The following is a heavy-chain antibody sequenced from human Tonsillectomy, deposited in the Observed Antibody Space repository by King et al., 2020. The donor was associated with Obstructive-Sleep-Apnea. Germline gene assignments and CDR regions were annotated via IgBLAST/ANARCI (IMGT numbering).Heavy chain of an antibody. Sequence: VQLVESGGGLVKPGGSLRLSCGASGFTFRSYSMNWVRQAPGEGVGWVSSIISSSSYIYYADPVKGRFTISRDNAKNSLYLQMNSLRAEDTAVYYCARDNYGGNWGQGTLVTVSS. CDR3: ARDNYGGN. J-gene: IGHJ4*02. CDR2: IISSSSYI. CDR1: GFTFRSYS. D-gene: IGHD4-23*01. V-gene: IGHV3-21*01.